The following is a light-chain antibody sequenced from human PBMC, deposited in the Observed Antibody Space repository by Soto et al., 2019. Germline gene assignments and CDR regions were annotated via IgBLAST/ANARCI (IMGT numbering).Light chain of an antibody. CDR2: EVY. CDR1: FNDVGGYNY. J-gene: IGLJ1*01. V-gene: IGLV2-8*01. Sequence: QSALTQPPSASGSPGQSVTISCTGTFNDVGGYNYVSWYQQHPGKAPKVIIYEVYKRPSGVPDRFSGSKSGNTASLTISGLQAEDEADYYCSSYTSSNTLGYVFGTGTKVTVL. CDR3: SSYTSSNTLGYV.